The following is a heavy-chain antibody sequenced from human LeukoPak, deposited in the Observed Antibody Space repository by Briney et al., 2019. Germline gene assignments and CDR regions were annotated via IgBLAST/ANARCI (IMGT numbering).Heavy chain of an antibody. D-gene: IGHD3-10*01. J-gene: IGHJ6*02. CDR2: ISGSSSYT. Sequence: PGGSLRLSCAASGFTFSDYYMSWIRQAPGKGLEWVSYISGSSSYTNYADSVKGRFTISRDNAKNSLYLQMNSLRAEDTAVYYCARRSISMVRGVYYYGMDVWGQGTTVTVSS. CDR3: ARRSISMVRGVYYYGMDV. CDR1: GFTFSDYY. V-gene: IGHV3-11*06.